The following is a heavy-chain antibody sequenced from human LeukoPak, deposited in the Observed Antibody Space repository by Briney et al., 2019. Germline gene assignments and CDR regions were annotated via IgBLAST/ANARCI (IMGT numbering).Heavy chain of an antibody. CDR1: GYTFTSYD. Sequence: GASVKVSCKASGYTFTSYDINWVRQATGQGLEWMGWMNPNSGNTGYAQKFQGRVTMTRNTSISTAYMELSSLRSEDTAVYYCASSSRYQPPNSEFDYWGQGTLVTVSS. J-gene: IGHJ4*02. V-gene: IGHV1-8*01. CDR2: MNPNSGNT. CDR3: ASSSRYQPPNSEFDY. D-gene: IGHD2-2*01.